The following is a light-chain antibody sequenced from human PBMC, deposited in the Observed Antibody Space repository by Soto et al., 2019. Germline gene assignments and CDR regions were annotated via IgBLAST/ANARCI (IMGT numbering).Light chain of an antibody. CDR1: QSISSW. J-gene: IGKJ5*01. CDR3: QQYNSYSIP. Sequence: DIQMTQSHSTLSASLGDRVAITCGASQSISSWLAWYQQKPGKAPKLLIYDASSLESGVPSRFSGSGSGTEFTLTISSLQPDDFATYYCQQYNSYSIPFGQVTRLEIK. V-gene: IGKV1-5*01. CDR2: DAS.